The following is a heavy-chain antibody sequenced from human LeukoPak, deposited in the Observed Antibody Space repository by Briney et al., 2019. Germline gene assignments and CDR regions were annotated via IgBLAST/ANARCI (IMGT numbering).Heavy chain of an antibody. J-gene: IGHJ4*02. CDR1: GFTFSSYA. CDR2: ITGSGVST. CDR3: AKDSLYSGSSRAFDY. D-gene: IGHD1-26*01. Sequence: PGGSLRLSCAASGFTFSSYAMSWVRQAPGKGLEWASSITGSGVSTYYVDSVKGRFTISRDSSKNTLYLQMNSLRAEDTAVYYCAKDSLYSGSSRAFDYWGQGTLVTVSS. V-gene: IGHV3-23*01.